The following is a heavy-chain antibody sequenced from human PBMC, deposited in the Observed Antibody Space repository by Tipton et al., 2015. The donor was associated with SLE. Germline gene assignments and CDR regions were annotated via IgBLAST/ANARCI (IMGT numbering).Heavy chain of an antibody. J-gene: IGHJ4*02. D-gene: IGHD3-16*01. Sequence: SLRLSCAASGFTYSGYAMHWVRQAPGKGLEWVAFIRADGSNKDYADSVKGRFTISRDNSKNTLYLQMNRLRVEDTAVYYCAGGTGAYFDHWGQGTLVIVSS. V-gene: IGHV3-30*02. CDR2: IRADGSNK. CDR3: AGGTGAYFDH. CDR1: GFTYSGYA.